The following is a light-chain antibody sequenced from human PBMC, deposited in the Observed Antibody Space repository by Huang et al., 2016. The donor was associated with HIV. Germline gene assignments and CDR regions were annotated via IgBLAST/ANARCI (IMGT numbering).Light chain of an antibody. CDR3: MQALQTPT. CDR2: LGS. V-gene: IGKV2-28*01. J-gene: IGKJ1*01. CDR1: QSLLHSNGYNY. Sequence: DIVMTQSPLSLPVTPGAPASISCRSSQSLLHSNGYNYLDWYLQKHGQSPQLLIYLGSNRASGVPDRFSGSGSGTDFTLKISRVEAEDVGVYYCMQALQTPTFGQGTKVEIK.